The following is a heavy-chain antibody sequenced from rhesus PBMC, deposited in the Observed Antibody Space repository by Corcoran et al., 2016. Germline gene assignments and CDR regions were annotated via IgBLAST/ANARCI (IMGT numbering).Heavy chain of an antibody. D-gene: IGHD2-21*01. CDR3: ARDTPGRGECTGSGCYEYGLDS. Sequence: QVQLVQSGVEVKKPVSSVKVSCKASGYTFTDYYMHWVRQAPRQGLEWMGWINPYNGKTRYTQTFQDKVAVTRDTSTRTAYMGLSSLRSEDTAVYYCARDTPGRGECTGSGCYEYGLDSWGQGVVVTVSS. V-gene: IGHV1S2*01. CDR2: INPYNGKT. CDR1: GYTFTDYY. J-gene: IGHJ6*01.